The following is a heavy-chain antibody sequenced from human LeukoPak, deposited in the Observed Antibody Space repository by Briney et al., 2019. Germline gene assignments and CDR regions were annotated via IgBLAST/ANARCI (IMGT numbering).Heavy chain of an antibody. V-gene: IGHV4-59*01. CDR2: IYYSGST. D-gene: IGHD4-11*01. J-gene: IGHJ6*02. CDR3: ARDLRTTTGMDV. Sequence: SETLSLTCTVSGGSISSYYWSWIRQPPRKGLEWIGYIYYSGSTNYNPSLKSRVTISVDTSKNQFSLKLSSVTAADTAVYYCARDLRTTTGMDVWGQGTTVTVSS. CDR1: GGSISSYY.